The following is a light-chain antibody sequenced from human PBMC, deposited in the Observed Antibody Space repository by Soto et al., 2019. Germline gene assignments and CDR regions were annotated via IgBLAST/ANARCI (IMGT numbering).Light chain of an antibody. Sequence: DIVMTQSPDSLAVSLGEWATINCKSSQSVLHTSYNKNYLAWYQQKPGHPPKVLIYWASTRESGVPDRFSGSGSGTDFTLTISDLQAEDVAVYYCQQSYSSPLTFGGGTKVEIK. V-gene: IGKV4-1*01. CDR3: QQSYSSPLT. J-gene: IGKJ4*01. CDR2: WAS. CDR1: QSVLHTSYNKNY.